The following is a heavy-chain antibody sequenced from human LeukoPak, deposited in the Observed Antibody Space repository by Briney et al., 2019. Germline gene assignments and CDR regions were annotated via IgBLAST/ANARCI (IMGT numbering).Heavy chain of an antibody. J-gene: IGHJ6*02. CDR1: GGSISSYY. CDR3: AREQWLGQNYYYGMDV. CDR2: IYYSGST. D-gene: IGHD6-19*01. V-gene: IGHV4-59*01. Sequence: SETLSLTCTVSGGSISSYYWSWIRQPPGKGLEWIGYIYYSGSTNYNPSLKSRVTISVDTSKNQSSLKLSSVTAADTAVYYCAREQWLGQNYYYGMDVWGQGTTVTVSS.